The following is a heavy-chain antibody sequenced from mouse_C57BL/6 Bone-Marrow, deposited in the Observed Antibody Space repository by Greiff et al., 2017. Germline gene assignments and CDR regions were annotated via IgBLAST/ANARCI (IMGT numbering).Heavy chain of an antibody. V-gene: IGHV1-81*01. CDR1: GYTFTSYG. J-gene: IGHJ3*01. CDR3: ARSDYYDYDWFAY. Sequence: VQLQQSGAELARPGASVKLSCKASGYTFTSYGISWVKQRTGQGLEWIGEIYPRSGNTYYNEKFKGKATLTAAKSSSTAYMELRSLTSEDSAVYFCARSDYYDYDWFAYWGQGTLVTVSA. CDR2: IYPRSGNT. D-gene: IGHD2-4*01.